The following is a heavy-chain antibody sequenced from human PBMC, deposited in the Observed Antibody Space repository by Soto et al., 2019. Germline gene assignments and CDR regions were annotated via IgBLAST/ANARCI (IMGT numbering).Heavy chain of an antibody. J-gene: IGHJ5*02. D-gene: IGHD3-10*01. V-gene: IGHV1-3*04. CDR1: GYSFTTYA. CDR3: VRNYGSGNYYNVGIDP. CDR2: INTGNGNT. Sequence: ASVKVSCKASGYSFTTYAMHWVRQAPGQRLEWMGWINTGNGNTKYSQKFQGRVTITRDTSATTAYMELSSLRSEDTAVYYCVRNYGSGNYYNVGIDPWGQGTLVTVSS.